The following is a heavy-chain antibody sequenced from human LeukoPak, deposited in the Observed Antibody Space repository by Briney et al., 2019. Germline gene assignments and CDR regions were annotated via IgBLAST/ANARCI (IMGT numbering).Heavy chain of an antibody. CDR3: ARRAVGGTKGFDY. V-gene: IGHV4-59*08. D-gene: IGHD1-26*01. J-gene: IGHJ4*02. CDR2: IYYRGSS. CDR1: GGSMNNYY. Sequence: PSETLSLTCTVSGGSMNNYYWSWIRQPPGQGLEWIGNIYYRGSSTYNPSPRSRVTISVDTSKNQISLRLISVTAADTAVFYCARRAVGGTKGFDYWGQGTLVTVSS.